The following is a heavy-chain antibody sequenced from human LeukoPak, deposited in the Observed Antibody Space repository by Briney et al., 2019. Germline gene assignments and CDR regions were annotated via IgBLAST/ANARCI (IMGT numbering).Heavy chain of an antibody. J-gene: IGHJ6*02. CDR2: IIPIFGTA. D-gene: IGHD2-8*01. Sequence: GASVEVSCKASGGTFSSYAISWVRQAPGQGLEWMGGIIPIFGTANYAQKFQGRVTITADESTSTAYMDLSSLRSEDTAVYYCARRGLPNTYYYYGMDVWGQGTTVTVSS. V-gene: IGHV1-69*01. CDR1: GGTFSSYA. CDR3: ARRGLPNTYYYYGMDV.